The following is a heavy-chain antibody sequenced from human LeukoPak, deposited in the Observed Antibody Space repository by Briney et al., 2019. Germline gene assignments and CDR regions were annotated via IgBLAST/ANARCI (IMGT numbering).Heavy chain of an antibody. CDR1: GFTFSSYW. D-gene: IGHD2-15*01. J-gene: IGHJ3*02. V-gene: IGHV3-74*01. Sequence: PGGSLRLSCAASGFTFSSYWMHWVRQAPGKGLVWVSRINSDGTSTSYADSVKGRFTISRDNAKNTLYLQMNSLRAEDTAVYYCAREGYCSGGSCTGADDAFDIWGQGTMVTVSS. CDR3: AREGYCSGGSCTGADDAFDI. CDR2: INSDGTST.